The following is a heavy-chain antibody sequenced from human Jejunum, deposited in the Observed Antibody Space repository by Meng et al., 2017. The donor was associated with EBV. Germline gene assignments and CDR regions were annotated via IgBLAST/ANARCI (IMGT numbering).Heavy chain of an antibody. V-gene: IGHV1-18*01. CDR2: ISANSGDT. CDR1: GYTFTRNG. CDR3: ARDVFYRFDS. J-gene: IGHJ4*02. Sequence: VQLVQFGAEVKKPGASVKVSFKASGYTFTRNGIRWVRQAPGQGLEWMGWISANSGDTSYAQKFQGRVTLTTDTSTSTAYMELRSLRSDDSAVYYCARDVFYRFDSWGQGTLVTVSS. D-gene: IGHD4-11*01.